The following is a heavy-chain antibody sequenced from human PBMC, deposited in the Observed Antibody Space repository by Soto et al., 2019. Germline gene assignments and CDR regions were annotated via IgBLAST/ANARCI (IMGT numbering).Heavy chain of an antibody. Sequence: SGGSLRLSCAASGFTFSSYGMHWVRQAPGKGLEWVAVIWYDGSNKYYADSVKGRVTISRDNSKNTLYLQMNSLRAEDTAVYYCARGGGMVPAAYFDYWGQGTLVTVSS. CDR2: IWYDGSNK. CDR1: GFTFSSYG. CDR3: ARGGGMVPAAYFDY. V-gene: IGHV3-33*01. D-gene: IGHD2-2*01. J-gene: IGHJ4*02.